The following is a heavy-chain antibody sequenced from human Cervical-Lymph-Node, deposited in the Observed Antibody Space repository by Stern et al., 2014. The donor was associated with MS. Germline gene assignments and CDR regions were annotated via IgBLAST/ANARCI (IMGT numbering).Heavy chain of an antibody. J-gene: IGHJ4*02. D-gene: IGHD6-13*01. V-gene: IGHV1-69*01. CDR2: ITPLLGTT. Sequence: VQLVESGAEVRQPGSSMKVSCKASGGTFNTFDISWVRQTPGKGLEWLGGITPLLGTTNYARNFQGRVAISADESAPTANMEMSNLTSEDTALYYCTRHQGGIAAFWGQGTLVTVSS. CDR1: GGTFNTFD. CDR3: TRHQGGIAAF.